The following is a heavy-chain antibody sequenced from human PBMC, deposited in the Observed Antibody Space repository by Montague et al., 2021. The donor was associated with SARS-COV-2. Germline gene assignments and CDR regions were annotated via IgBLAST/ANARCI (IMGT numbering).Heavy chain of an antibody. D-gene: IGHD1-20*01. CDR2: IDNSGST. Sequence: SETLSLTCTVSGDSIRDSHWSWIRQPPGKGLEWIGYIDNSGSTNYNPALESRVTLTVSASNNQFYLTLRSVTAADTAVYYCARLTGSRVYHYHYGLDVWGQGTTVTVSS. V-gene: IGHV4-4*09. CDR3: ARLTGSRVYHYHYGLDV. J-gene: IGHJ6*02. CDR1: GDSIRDSH.